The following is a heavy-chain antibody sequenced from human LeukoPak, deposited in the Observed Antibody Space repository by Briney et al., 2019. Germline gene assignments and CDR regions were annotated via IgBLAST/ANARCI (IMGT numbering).Heavy chain of an antibody. CDR2: IYYSGST. D-gene: IGHD6-13*01. CDR1: GGSISSSSYY. CDR3: ARQYGSSWDFDY. Sequence: SETLSLTCTVSGGSISSSSYYWGWIRQPPGKGLEWIGSIYYSGSTYYNPSLKSRVTISVDTSKNQFSLKLGSVTAADTAVYYCARQYGSSWDFDYWGQATLVTVSS. V-gene: IGHV4-39*01. J-gene: IGHJ4*02.